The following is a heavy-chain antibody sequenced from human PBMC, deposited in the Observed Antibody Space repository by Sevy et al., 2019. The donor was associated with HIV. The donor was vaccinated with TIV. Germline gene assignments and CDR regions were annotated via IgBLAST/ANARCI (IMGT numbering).Heavy chain of an antibody. J-gene: IGHJ6*02. V-gene: IGHV3-30-3*01. CDR2: ISYDGSDK. D-gene: IGHD4-17*01. CDR3: ARPRANYVDHYFFYAMDV. Sequence: GGSLRLSCVASGFAFSNYYAMHWVRQAPGKGLEWVALISYDGSDKYYADSVKGRFTISRENFKNTLFLQMNSLTTEETAVYYCARPRANYVDHYFFYAMDVWGQGTTVTVSS. CDR1: GFAFSNYYA.